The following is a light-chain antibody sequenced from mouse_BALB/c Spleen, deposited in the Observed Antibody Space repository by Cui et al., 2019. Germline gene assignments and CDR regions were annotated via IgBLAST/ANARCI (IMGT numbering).Light chain of an antibody. J-gene: IGKJ5*01. CDR2: WAS. V-gene: IGKV8-30*01. Sequence: DIVMLQFPPPLAVSVGEKVTMRCKSSQSLVYSSNQKNYLAWYQQKPGQSPKLLIYWASTRESGVPARFTGSGSGTDFTLTISSVKAEDLAVYYCQQYYSPLTFGAGTKLELK. CDR1: QSLVYSSNQKNY. CDR3: QQYYSPLT.